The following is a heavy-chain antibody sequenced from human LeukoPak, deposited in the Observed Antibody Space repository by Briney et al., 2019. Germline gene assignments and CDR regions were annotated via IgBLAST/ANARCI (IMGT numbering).Heavy chain of an antibody. V-gene: IGHV4-39*01. CDR1: GGSISSSSYY. CDR2: IYYSGST. Sequence: PSETLSLTCTVSGGSISSSSYYWGWIRQPPGTGLEWIGSIYYSGSTNYNPSLKSRVTIYVDTSRNQFSLKLSSVTAADTAVYYCARQGYCSSTSCYNRGFFDYWGQGTLVTVSS. CDR3: ARQGYCSSTSCYNRGFFDY. J-gene: IGHJ4*02. D-gene: IGHD2-2*01.